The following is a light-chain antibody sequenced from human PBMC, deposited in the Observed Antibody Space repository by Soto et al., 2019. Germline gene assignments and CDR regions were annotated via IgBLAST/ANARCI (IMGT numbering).Light chain of an antibody. V-gene: IGKV3-11*01. Sequence: ETVLTQAPATLSMSPGERAALSCRASQRVSSYLAWYQQKPGQAPRLLIYDASNRATGIPARFSGSGSGTDFTLTISSLEPEDFAVYYCQQRGSWPRTFGQGTKVEIK. CDR2: DAS. J-gene: IGKJ1*01. CDR3: QQRGSWPRT. CDR1: QRVSSY.